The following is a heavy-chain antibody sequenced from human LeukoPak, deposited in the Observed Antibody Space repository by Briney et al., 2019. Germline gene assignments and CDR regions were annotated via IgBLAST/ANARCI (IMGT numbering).Heavy chain of an antibody. D-gene: IGHD2-2*01. CDR1: GGSISSSSYY. CDR2: IYYSGST. J-gene: IGHJ5*02. CDR3: ARVGYDGWFDP. Sequence: SETLSLTCTVSGGSISSSSYYWGWIRQPPGKGLEWIGSIYYSGSTYYNPSLKSRVTISVDTSKNQFSLKLSSVTAADTAVYYCARVGYDGWFDPWGQGTLVTVSS. V-gene: IGHV4-39*07.